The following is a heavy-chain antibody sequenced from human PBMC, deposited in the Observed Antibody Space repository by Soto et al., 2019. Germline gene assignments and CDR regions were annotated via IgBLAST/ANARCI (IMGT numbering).Heavy chain of an antibody. Sequence: PSETLSLTCAVSGYSISSGYYWGWIRQPPGKGLEWIGSIYHSGSTYYNPSLKSQVTISVDTSKNQFSLKLSSVTAADTAVYYCARDTQYYDILTGYSNHYGMDVWGQGTTVTVSS. CDR3: ARDTQYYDILTGYSNHYGMDV. V-gene: IGHV4-38-2*02. D-gene: IGHD3-9*01. CDR2: IYHSGST. CDR1: GYSISSGYY. J-gene: IGHJ6*02.